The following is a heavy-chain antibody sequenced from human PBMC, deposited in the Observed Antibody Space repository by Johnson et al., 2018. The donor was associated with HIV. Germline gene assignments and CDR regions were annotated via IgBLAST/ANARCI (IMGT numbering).Heavy chain of an antibody. V-gene: IGHV3-23*04. D-gene: IGHD1-26*01. J-gene: IGHJ3*02. CDR1: AFTFSSND. CDR2: ISGSDHST. Sequence: VQLVESGGGLVQPGGSLRLSCGASAFTFSSNDMKWVRQAPGKGLEWVSPISGSDHSTYYADSVRGRFTISRDNSKNTLHLQMNSLRAEDTALYYCARDRTGGSYPRAFDIWGQGTMVTVSS. CDR3: ARDRTGGSYPRAFDI.